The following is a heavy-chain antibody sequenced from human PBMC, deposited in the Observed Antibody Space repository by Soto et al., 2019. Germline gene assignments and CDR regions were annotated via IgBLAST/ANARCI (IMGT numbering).Heavy chain of an antibody. CDR3: ANAYILVVPAERSADHQYRKDF. J-gene: IGHJ6*02. CDR2: FDPEDGET. D-gene: IGHD2-2*01. V-gene: IGHV1-24*01. CDR1: GYSLTELC. Sequence: GASGKVSCKVSGYSLTELCMHWVRQAPGKGLEWKGGFDPEDGETIYAQKFQGRVTMTEDISTDTAYMELRSLRSEDTTVYYCANAYILVVPAERSADHQYRKDFSGQGSSVTVSS.